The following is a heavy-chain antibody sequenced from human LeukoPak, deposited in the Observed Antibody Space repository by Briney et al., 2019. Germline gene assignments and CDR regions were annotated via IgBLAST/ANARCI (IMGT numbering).Heavy chain of an antibody. Sequence: SETLTLTCTVSGGSISSYYWSWIRQPPGKGLEWIGYIYYSGSTNYNPSLKSRVTISVDTSKNQFSLKLSSVTAADTAVYYCARGDGRWFDPWGLGTLVAVSS. CDR3: ARGDGRWFDP. CDR1: GGSISSYY. J-gene: IGHJ5*02. D-gene: IGHD1-26*01. CDR2: IYYSGST. V-gene: IGHV4-59*01.